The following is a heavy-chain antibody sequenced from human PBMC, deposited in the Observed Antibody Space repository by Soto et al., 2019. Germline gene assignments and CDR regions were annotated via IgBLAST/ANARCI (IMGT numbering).Heavy chain of an antibody. J-gene: IGHJ6*03. D-gene: IGHD3-3*01. Sequence: GGSLRLSCAASGFTFSGSAMHWVRQASGKGLEWVGRIRSKANSYATAYAASVKGRFTISRDDSKNTAYLQMNSLKTEDTAVYYCTRPGREWFGYYYYMDVWGKGTTVTVSS. V-gene: IGHV3-73*01. CDR3: TRPGREWFGYYYYMDV. CDR1: GFTFSGSA. CDR2: IRSKANSYAT.